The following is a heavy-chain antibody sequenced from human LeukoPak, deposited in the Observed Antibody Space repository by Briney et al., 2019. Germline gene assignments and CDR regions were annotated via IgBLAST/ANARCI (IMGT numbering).Heavy chain of an antibody. D-gene: IGHD4-17*01. V-gene: IGHV4-34*01. CDR2: INHSGST. CDR3: ARGPTTVTWGPFDP. CDR1: GGSFNGYY. J-gene: IGHJ5*02. Sequence: SETLSLTCAVYGGSFNGYYWSWIRQPPGEGLEWIGEINHSGSTNYNPSLKSRVTVSVDTSKNQFSLKLSSVTAADTAVYYCARGPTTVTWGPFDPWGQGTLVTVSS.